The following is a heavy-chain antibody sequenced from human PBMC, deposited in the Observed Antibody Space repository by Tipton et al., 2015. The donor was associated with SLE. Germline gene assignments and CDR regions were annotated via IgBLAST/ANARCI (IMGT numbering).Heavy chain of an antibody. CDR1: GYTFTSYG. Sequence: QSGAEVKKPGASGKVSCKASGYTFTSYGISWVRQAPGQGLEWMGWISAYNGNTNYAQKLQGRVTMTTDTSTSTAYMELRSLRSDDTAVYYCARDIPLGDFWSGAYFDYWGQGTLVTVSS. CDR2: ISAYNGNT. CDR3: ARDIPLGDFWSGAYFDY. D-gene: IGHD3-3*01. J-gene: IGHJ4*02. V-gene: IGHV1-18*01.